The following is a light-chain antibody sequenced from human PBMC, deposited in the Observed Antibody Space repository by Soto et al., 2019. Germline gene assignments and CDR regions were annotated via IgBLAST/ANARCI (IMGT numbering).Light chain of an antibody. V-gene: IGKV3-15*01. CDR1: QSVSNT. CDR3: QQYDNWPYT. CDR2: GAS. Sequence: EIVMTQSPATLSVSPGERATLSCRASQSVSNTLAWYQQKPGQAPRLLIYGASIRATGIPARFSGGGSGTQFTLTISSLQSEDFAVYYCQQYDNWPYTFGQGTKLEIK. J-gene: IGKJ2*01.